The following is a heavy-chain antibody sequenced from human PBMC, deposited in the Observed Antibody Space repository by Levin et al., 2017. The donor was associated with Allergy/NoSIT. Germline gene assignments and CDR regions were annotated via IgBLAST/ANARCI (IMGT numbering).Heavy chain of an antibody. V-gene: IGHV3-23*01. CDR1: GFTFSSYA. CDR2: ISGSGGST. Sequence: GGSLRLSCAASGFTFSSYAMSWVRQAPGKGLEWVSAISGSGGSTYYADSVKGRFTISRDNSKNTLYLQMNSLRAEDTAVYYCAKDPIVVVTAIPDNWFDPWGQGTLVTVSS. D-gene: IGHD2-21*02. CDR3: AKDPIVVVTAIPDNWFDP. J-gene: IGHJ5*02.